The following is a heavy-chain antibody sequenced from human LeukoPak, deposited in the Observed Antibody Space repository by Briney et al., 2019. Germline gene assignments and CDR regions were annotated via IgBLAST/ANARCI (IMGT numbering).Heavy chain of an antibody. D-gene: IGHD3-9*01. V-gene: IGHV3-7*01. CDR2: IKQDGSEK. CDR1: GFTFSSYW. CDR3: AKYDWESSTLDY. J-gene: IGHJ4*02. Sequence: PGGSLRLSCAASGFTFSSYWMSWVRQAPGKGLEWVANIKQDGSEKYYVDSVKGRFTISRDNSKNTLYLQMNSLRAEDTAVYYCAKYDWESSTLDYWGQGTLVTVSS.